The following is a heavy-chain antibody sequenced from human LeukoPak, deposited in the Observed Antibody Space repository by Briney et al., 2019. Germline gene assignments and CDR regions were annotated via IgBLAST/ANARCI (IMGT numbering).Heavy chain of an antibody. CDR3: ARGDIVVVPAAKNRWFDP. J-gene: IGHJ5*02. CDR1: GYTFTGYY. Sequence: GASVKVSCKASGYTFTGYYMHWVRQAPGQGLEWMGWINPNSGGTNYAQKFQGRVTMTRDTSISTAYMELSRLRSDDTAVYYCARGDIVVVPAAKNRWFDPWGQGTLVTVSS. CDR2: INPNSGGT. D-gene: IGHD2-2*01. V-gene: IGHV1-2*02.